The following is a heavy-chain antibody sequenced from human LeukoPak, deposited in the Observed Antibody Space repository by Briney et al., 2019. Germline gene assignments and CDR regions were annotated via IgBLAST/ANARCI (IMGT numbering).Heavy chain of an antibody. CDR2: ISSSGSTI. V-gene: IGHV3-48*03. CDR3: ARDFIWFGESYFDY. CDR1: GFTFSSYE. J-gene: IGHJ4*02. Sequence: GGSLRLSCAASGFTFSSYEMNWVRQAPGKGVERGSYISSSGSTIYYADSVKGRFPLSRANAKHSLYLQINSLTPEDTAVYYCARDFIWFGESYFDYWGQGTLVTVSS. D-gene: IGHD3-10*01.